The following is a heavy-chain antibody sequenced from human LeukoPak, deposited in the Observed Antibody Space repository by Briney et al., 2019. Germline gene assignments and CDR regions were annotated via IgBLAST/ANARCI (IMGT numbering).Heavy chain of an antibody. D-gene: IGHD3-22*01. Sequence: GGSLRLSCAASGFTFSSYAISWVRQAPGKGLEWVSAISGSGGSTYYADSVKGRFTISRDNSKNTLYLQMNSLRAEDTAVYYCAKDRLDYYYDSSGPIDYWGQGTLVTVSS. CDR2: ISGSGGST. CDR3: AKDRLDYYYDSSGPIDY. CDR1: GFTFSSYA. V-gene: IGHV3-23*01. J-gene: IGHJ4*02.